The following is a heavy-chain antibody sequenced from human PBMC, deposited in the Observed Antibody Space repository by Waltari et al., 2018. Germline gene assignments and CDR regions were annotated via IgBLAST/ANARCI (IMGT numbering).Heavy chain of an antibody. Sequence: QLQLQASGPGLVQPSETLSPTCTVSGDSITSSDHFWAWIRQSPGKGLERIGSINYSGSPHYNPSLKSRVTISVDTSKNQFSLRLSSATAADTGVYYCARRVGIGDYFDYWGQGTLVTVSS. D-gene: IGHD2-21*01. CDR1: GDSITSSDHF. V-gene: IGHV4-39*01. CDR2: INYSGSP. J-gene: IGHJ4*02. CDR3: ARRVGIGDYFDY.